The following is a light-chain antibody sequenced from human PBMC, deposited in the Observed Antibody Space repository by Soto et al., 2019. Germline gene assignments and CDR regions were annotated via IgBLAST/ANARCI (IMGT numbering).Light chain of an antibody. CDR2: GAS. V-gene: IGKV1-39*01. CDR3: QQYYSYPLT. Sequence: EIQITQSPPSLSASVGDRVTITCRTSQNINNCLNWYQQRPGKAPKLLIYGASSLQSGVPSRFSGSGSGTDFTLTISCLQSEDFATYYCQQYYSYPLTFGGGTKVDIK. CDR1: QNINNC. J-gene: IGKJ4*01.